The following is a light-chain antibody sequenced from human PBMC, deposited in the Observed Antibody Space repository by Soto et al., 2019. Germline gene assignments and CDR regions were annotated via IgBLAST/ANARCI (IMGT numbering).Light chain of an antibody. CDR1: SGHSSYI. Sequence: QPVRTQSSSASASLGSSVKTTCTLSSGHSSYIIAWHQQQPGKAPRYLMKLEGSGSYNKGSGVPDRFSGSSSGADRYLTISNLQFEDEADYYCETWDSNTHTVFGGGTKLTVL. CDR3: ETWDSNTHTV. V-gene: IGLV4-60*02. CDR2: LEGSGSY. J-gene: IGLJ3*02.